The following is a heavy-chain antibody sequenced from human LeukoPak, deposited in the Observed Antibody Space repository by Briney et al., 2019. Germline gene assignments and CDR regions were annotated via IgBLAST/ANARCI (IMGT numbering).Heavy chain of an antibody. Sequence: GGSLRLSCAASGFTFSNYWMGWVRQAPGKGLEWVAVISYDGSNKYYADSVKGRFTISRDNSKNTLYLQMNSLRAEDTAVYYCAKPSLGYCSGGSCYSFDYWGQGTLVTVSS. CDR1: GFTFSNYW. CDR3: AKPSLGYCSGGSCYSFDY. V-gene: IGHV3-30*18. CDR2: ISYDGSNK. J-gene: IGHJ4*02. D-gene: IGHD2-15*01.